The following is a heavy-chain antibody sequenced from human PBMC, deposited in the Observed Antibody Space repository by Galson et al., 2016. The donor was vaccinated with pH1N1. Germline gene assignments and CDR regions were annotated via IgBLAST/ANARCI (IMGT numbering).Heavy chain of an antibody. D-gene: IGHD5-18*01. J-gene: IGHJ6*02. CDR3: AREGAYLDTYYYYYGMDV. Sequence: LRLSCAASGFPFSSYWMTWVRQAPGKGLEWVANIKQDGTEKYYVDSVKGRFTISRDNAKSSLYLQMNSLRAEDTAVYYCAREGAYLDTYYYYYGMDVWGQGTTVTVSS. V-gene: IGHV3-7*01. CDR2: IKQDGTEK. CDR1: GFPFSSYW.